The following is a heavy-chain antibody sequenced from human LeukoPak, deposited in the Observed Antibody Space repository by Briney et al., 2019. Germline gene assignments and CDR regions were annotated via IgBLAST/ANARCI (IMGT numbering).Heavy chain of an antibody. CDR1: DFTFSSYW. V-gene: IGHV3-7*01. CDR3: ARVGYNWDDDGVDH. D-gene: IGHD1-1*01. CDR2: INQDGSDK. J-gene: IGHJ4*02. Sequence: GGSLRLSCAASDFTFSSYWMSWVRQAPGKGLEWVANINQDGSDKRYMDSVRGRFTISRDNAKNSLSLHMDSLRAEDTAVYYCARVGYNWDDDGVDHWGQGTLVTVSS.